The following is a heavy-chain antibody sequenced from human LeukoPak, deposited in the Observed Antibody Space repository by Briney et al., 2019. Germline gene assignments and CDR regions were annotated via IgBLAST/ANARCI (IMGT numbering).Heavy chain of an antibody. CDR2: IKQDGSDK. J-gene: IGHJ5*02. CDR1: RFTFSSSW. Sequence: GGSLRLFCEASRFTFSSSWMSWVRQAPGKGLEWVANIKQDGSDKYYVDSVKGRFTISRDNAKNSLYLEMNSLRAEDTAVYYCAREAGPAYCSTTSCLNWFDPWGQGTLVTVSS. CDR3: AREAGPAYCSTTSCLNWFDP. V-gene: IGHV3-7*05. D-gene: IGHD2-2*01.